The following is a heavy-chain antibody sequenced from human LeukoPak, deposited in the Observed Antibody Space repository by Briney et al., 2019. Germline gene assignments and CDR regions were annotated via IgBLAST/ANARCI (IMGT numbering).Heavy chain of an antibody. CDR1: GFTFSDYG. D-gene: IGHD3-10*01. CDR3: AKVFEVRGARRPKDY. J-gene: IGHJ4*02. V-gene: IGHV3-30*18. Sequence: GGSLRLSCAASGFTFSDYGMHWVRHAPGKGLEWVALISYDGGNKFYADSVRDRFTISRDNSKNTLFLQMNSIRTEDTAMYYCAKVFEVRGARRPKDYWGQGTLVIVSS. CDR2: ISYDGGNK.